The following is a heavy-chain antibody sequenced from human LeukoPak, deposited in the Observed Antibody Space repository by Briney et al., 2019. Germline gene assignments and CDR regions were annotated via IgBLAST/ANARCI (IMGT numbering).Heavy chain of an antibody. V-gene: IGHV3-30*18. Sequence: GTSLRLSCAASGFTFSDSGMHWVRQAPGKGLEWAALISYDGSNKYYADSVKGRFTISRSNSKNTLYLQMNSLRAEDTAVYYCAKDRYSSGRGAAFDIWGQGTMVTVSS. CDR3: AKDRYSSGRGAAFDI. CDR1: GFTFSDSG. J-gene: IGHJ3*02. CDR2: ISYDGSNK. D-gene: IGHD6-19*01.